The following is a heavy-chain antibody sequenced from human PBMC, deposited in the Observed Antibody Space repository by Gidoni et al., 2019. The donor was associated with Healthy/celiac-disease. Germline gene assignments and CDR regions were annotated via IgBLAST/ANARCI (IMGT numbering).Heavy chain of an antibody. V-gene: IGHV4-4*02. D-gene: IGHD3-3*01. CDR3: ARKDVMEGLLAFAY. CDR1: GGYISSSNW. J-gene: IGHJ4*02. Sequence: QVQLQETGPGLVKPSGTLPLTCSVSGGYISSSNWWSWVRQPPGKGLEWIGDIYHSGSTNSNPSLNIRVTISVDQSKTQFSLKLSSAPAADSVVYYCARKDVMEGLLAFAYWCQGTLVTVSS. CDR2: IYHSGST.